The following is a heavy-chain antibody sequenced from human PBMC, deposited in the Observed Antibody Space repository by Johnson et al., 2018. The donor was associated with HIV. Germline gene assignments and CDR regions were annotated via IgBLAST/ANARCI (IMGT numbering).Heavy chain of an antibody. CDR1: GFTFSSFA. V-gene: IGHV3-30*04. J-gene: IGHJ3*02. Sequence: QVQLVESGGGVVQPGRSLRLSCAASGFTFSSFAMHWVRQTPGNGLEWVSIISYSGSNKYYADSVKGRFTISRDNSKNTLYLQMNSLRPEDTALYFCARDSGAPGNDAFDIWGQGTMVTISS. CDR2: ISYSGSNK. D-gene: IGHD1-26*01. CDR3: ARDSGAPGNDAFDI.